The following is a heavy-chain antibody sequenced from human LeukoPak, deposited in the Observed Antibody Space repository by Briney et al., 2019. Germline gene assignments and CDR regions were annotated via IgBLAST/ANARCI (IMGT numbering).Heavy chain of an antibody. CDR1: GGTFSSYA. V-gene: IGHV1-69*04. CDR3: ARGDDLRPVDY. J-gene: IGHJ4*02. Sequence: ASVEVSCKASGGTFSSYAISWVRQAPGQGLEWMGRIIPILGIANYAQKFQGRVTITADKSTSTAYMELSSLRSEDTAVYYCARGDDLRPVDYWGQGTLVTVSS. D-gene: IGHD3-16*01. CDR2: IIPILGIA.